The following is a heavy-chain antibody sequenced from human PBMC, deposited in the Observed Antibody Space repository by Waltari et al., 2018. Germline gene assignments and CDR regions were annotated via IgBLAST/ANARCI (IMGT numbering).Heavy chain of an antibody. CDR2: IYYSGST. D-gene: IGHD3-3*01. J-gene: IGHJ5*02. V-gene: IGHV4-59*01. Sequence: QVQLQESGPGLVKPSETLSLTCTVSGGSISSYYWSWIRQPPGKGLEWIGYIYYSGSTNYNPSLKSRVTISVDTSKNQFSLKLSSVTAADTAVYYCARTSRRTIFGVVIGWFDPWGQGTLVTVSS. CDR1: GGSISSYY. CDR3: ARTSRRTIFGVVIGWFDP.